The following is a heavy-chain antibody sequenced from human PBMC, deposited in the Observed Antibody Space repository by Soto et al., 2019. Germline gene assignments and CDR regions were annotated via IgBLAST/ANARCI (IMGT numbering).Heavy chain of an antibody. CDR2: IGSDGTAI. D-gene: IGHD6-19*01. V-gene: IGHV3-23*05. J-gene: IGHJ4*02. Sequence: EVQLLESGGAFVQPGGSLRLSCAASGFTFNSYAMSWVRQAPGKGLEWVSAIGSDGTAIQYADSVKGRFTISKDNSNDMLYLQMNSLRAEDTAVYYCVRPGLTEPGTRYFDHWGQGALVTVSS. CDR1: GFTFNSYA. CDR3: VRPGLTEPGTRYFDH.